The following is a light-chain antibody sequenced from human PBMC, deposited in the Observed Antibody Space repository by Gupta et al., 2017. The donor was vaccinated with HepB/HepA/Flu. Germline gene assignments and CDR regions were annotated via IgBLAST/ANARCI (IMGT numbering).Light chain of an antibody. Sequence: QSLLIQPPSASGTPGQMVTISCSGSSSNIGNDNLYWYQQLPETAPKLLIYKNSQRPSGVSDRFSGSKSGTSASLAISGLRSEDEADYYCVGWDGSLSGYVFGTGTKVTVL. V-gene: IGLV1-47*01. CDR1: SSNIGNDN. J-gene: IGLJ1*01. CDR2: KNS. CDR3: VGWDGSLSGYV.